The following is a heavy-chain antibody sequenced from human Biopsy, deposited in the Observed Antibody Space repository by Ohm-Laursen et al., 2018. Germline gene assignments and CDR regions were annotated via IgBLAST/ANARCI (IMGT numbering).Heavy chain of an antibody. D-gene: IGHD3-3*01. CDR3: TKADDFWSPEGYYYYYSGMDV. Sequence: SLRLSCAATGSMFTRYWMNWVRQAPGKGLERVSGIRSTGGSTYYANSVKGRFTISRDKSNNILFLQVNNLRAEDTAIYYCTKADDFWSPEGYYYYYSGMDVWGQGTTVTVSS. J-gene: IGHJ6*02. CDR1: GSMFTRYW. V-gene: IGHV3-23*01. CDR2: IRSTGGST.